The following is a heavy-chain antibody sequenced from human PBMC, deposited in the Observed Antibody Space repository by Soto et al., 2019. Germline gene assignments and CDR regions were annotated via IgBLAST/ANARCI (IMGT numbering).Heavy chain of an antibody. CDR1: GRIFSSFP. J-gene: IGHJ1*01. D-gene: IGHD1-1*01. Sequence: QVQVVQSGAEVKKPGSSLKISCKASGRIFSSFPTSWVRQVPGQGLEWMGGVISAAGSVTYGPEFQGRVKMTAVKSAGIGYMELTRLSSEDTDIYYCARVGSRDAYNCVLDQWGPGTMVTVSS. CDR3: ARVGSRDAYNCVLDQ. CDR2: VISAAGSV. V-gene: IGHV1-69*06.